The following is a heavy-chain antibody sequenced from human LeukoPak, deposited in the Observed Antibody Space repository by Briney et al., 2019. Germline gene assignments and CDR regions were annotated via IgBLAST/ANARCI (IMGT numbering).Heavy chain of an antibody. CDR1: GGSISSGSYY. Sequence: PSQTLSLSCTVSGGSISSGSYYWSWIRQPAGKGLEWIGRIYTSGSTNYNPSLKSRVTISVDTSKNQFSLKLSSVTAADTAVYYCARRWHQYYDSSGYSWYFDLWGRGTLVTVSS. V-gene: IGHV4-61*02. J-gene: IGHJ2*01. CDR3: ARRWHQYYDSSGYSWYFDL. CDR2: IYTSGST. D-gene: IGHD3-22*01.